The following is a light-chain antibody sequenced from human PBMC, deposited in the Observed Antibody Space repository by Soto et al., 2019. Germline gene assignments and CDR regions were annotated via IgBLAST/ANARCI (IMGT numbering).Light chain of an antibody. CDR2: DVT. Sequence: QAVLTQPASVSGSPGQSITISCTGTSSDVGAYDFVSWYQHSPGKAPKLVTFDVTHRPPGISDRFSGSKSANTASLTISGLQAADEAFYYCSSYTTRSTLVFGGGTQLTV. V-gene: IGLV2-14*01. CDR1: SSDVGAYDF. CDR3: SSYTTRSTLV. J-gene: IGLJ7*01.